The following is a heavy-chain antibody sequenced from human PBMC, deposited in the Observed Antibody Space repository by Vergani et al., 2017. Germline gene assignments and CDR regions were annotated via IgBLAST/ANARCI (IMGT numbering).Heavy chain of an antibody. CDR1: GGSLSGYY. J-gene: IGHJ4*02. CDR2: VEDSGYF. V-gene: IGHV4-59*01. Sequence: QVQLQESGPGLVRPSETLSLTCTVSGGSLSGYYWNWIRQTPGEGLEWIGYVEDSGYFNYNPSLKTRVSMSSDTSNNQFSLMLSSVTVADTAVYYCARSIVSRNPPDYFHNWGQGTLVTVSS. CDR3: ARSIVSRNPPDYFHN. D-gene: IGHD1-14*01.